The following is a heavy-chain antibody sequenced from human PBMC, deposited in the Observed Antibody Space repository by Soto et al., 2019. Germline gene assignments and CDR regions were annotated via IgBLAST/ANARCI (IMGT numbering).Heavy chain of an antibody. CDR2: SSSTTNYI. CDR1: GFTFTRYS. CDR3: ARESEDLTSNFDY. V-gene: IGHV3-21*06. J-gene: IGHJ4*02. Sequence: GGSLRLSCAASGFTFTRYSMNWVRQAPGKGLEWVSSSSSTTNYIYYGDSMKGRFTISRDNAKNSLYLEMNSLRAEDTAVYYCARESEDLTSNFDYWGQGTLVTVSS.